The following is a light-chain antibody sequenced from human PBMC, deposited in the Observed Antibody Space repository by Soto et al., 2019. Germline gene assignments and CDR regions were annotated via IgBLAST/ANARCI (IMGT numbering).Light chain of an antibody. CDR3: QQGGNWPLT. J-gene: IGKJ5*01. V-gene: IGKV3-11*01. CDR1: QSVSSH. CDR2: DAS. Sequence: EIVLTQSRATLSLSPGETATVSCRASQSVSSHLAWYQQKRGQAPRLLIYDASSRASGIPARFSGSGSGTDFTLTISSLEPEDFAVYYCQQGGNWPLTFGQGTRLEIK.